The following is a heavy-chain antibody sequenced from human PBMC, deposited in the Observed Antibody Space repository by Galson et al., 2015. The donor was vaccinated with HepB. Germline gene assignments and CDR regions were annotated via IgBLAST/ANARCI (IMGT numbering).Heavy chain of an antibody. CDR1: GFTFSSYS. V-gene: IGHV3-21*01. Sequence: SLRLSCAASGFTFSSYSMNWVRQAPGKGLEWVSSISSSSSYIYYADSVKGRFTISRDNAKNSLYLQMNSLRAEDTAVYYCARNGGGAVGKADYWGQGTLVTVSS. CDR2: ISSSSSYI. D-gene: IGHD3-16*01. J-gene: IGHJ4*02. CDR3: ARNGGGAVGKADY.